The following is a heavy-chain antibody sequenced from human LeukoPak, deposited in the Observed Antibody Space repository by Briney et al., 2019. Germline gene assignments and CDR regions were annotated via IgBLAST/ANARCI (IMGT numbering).Heavy chain of an antibody. D-gene: IGHD6-13*01. CDR2: IDIISTYT. CDR1: GFTVSSNY. V-gene: IGHV3-11*03. J-gene: IGHJ4*02. Sequence: GGSLRLSCAASGFTVSSNYMSWIRQAPGKGLEWVSYIDIISTYTNYADSVKGRFTISRDNAKNSLYLQMNSLRAEDTAVYYCGTIAAAENYWGQGTLVTVSS. CDR3: GTIAAAENY.